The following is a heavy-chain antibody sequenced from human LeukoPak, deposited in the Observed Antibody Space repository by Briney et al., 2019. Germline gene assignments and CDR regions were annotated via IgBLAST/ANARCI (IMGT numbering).Heavy chain of an antibody. Sequence: GGSLRLTCAASGFTFSSYWMHWVRQAPGKGLVWVSRIKTDGSNYYADSVKGRFTISRDNAKNTLYLEMNSLRAEDTAMYYCARGGYGYYYMDVWGKGTTVTVSS. D-gene: IGHD5-12*01. CDR3: ARGGYGYYYMDV. CDR2: IKTDGSN. CDR1: GFTFSSYW. J-gene: IGHJ6*03. V-gene: IGHV3-74*01.